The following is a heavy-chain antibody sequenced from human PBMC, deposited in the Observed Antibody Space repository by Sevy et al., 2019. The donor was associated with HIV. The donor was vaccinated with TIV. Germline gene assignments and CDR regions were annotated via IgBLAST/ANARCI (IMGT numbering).Heavy chain of an antibody. V-gene: IGHV3-7*03. CDR1: GFTFSNYW. D-gene: IGHD5-12*01. CDR3: ASLPTPYGGYPYYFDY. CDR2: IKQDGSEK. J-gene: IGHJ4*02. Sequence: GGSLRLSCAGSGFTFSNYWVTWVRQAPGKGLEWVANIKQDGSEKYSLDSVKGRFTISRDNSKNTLYLQMNSLRAEDTAVYYCASLPTPYGGYPYYFDYWGQGTLVTVSS.